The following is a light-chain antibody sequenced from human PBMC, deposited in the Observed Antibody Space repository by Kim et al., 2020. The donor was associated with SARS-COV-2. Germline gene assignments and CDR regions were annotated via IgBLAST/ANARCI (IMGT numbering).Light chain of an antibody. J-gene: IGLJ3*02. CDR3: QSYDSSLTRWV. CDR1: NSNVAPYG. V-gene: IGLV1-40*01. CDR2: VNS. Sequence: QSVLTQPPSVSGAQGQRVTISCTGSNSNVAPYGVHWYQQFPGAAPKLLISVNSDRPSGVPDRFSASKSGTSSFLAITGLQAEDEADYYCQSYDSSLTRWVLGGGTQLTVL.